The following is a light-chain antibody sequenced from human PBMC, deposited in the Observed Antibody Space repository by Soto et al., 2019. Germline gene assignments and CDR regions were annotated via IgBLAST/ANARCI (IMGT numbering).Light chain of an antibody. J-gene: IGLJ1*01. CDR3: SSYTTSSTYV. V-gene: IGLV2-14*01. CDR2: DVS. CDR1: SSDVGGYNY. Sequence: QSVLTQPASLSGSPGQSITISCTGTSSDVGGYNYVSWYQQHPGKAPKLMISDVSNRPSGVSNRFSGSKSGNTASLTISGLQTEDEADYCSSYTTSSTYVFGTGTKSPS.